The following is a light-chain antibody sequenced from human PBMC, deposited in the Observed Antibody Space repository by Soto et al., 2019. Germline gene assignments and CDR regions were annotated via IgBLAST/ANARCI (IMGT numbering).Light chain of an antibody. CDR2: EVN. J-gene: IGLJ2*01. CDR1: GGDIGTYNL. CDR3: CSYAGRSTVI. V-gene: IGLV2-23*02. Sequence: QSALTQPASVSGSPGQSITISCTGTGGDIGTYNLVSWYQQHPGRAPKLIIFEVNKRPSGVYNRFSGSKSGNTASLAISGLQADDEADYHCCSYAGRSTVICGGGTKLTVL.